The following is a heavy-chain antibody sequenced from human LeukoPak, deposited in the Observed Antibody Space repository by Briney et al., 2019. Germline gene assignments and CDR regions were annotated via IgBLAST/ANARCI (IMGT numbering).Heavy chain of an antibody. Sequence: PSETLSLTCTVSGGSISSSNYYWGWIRQPPGKGLEWIGTIYYSGNTYYNPSLKSRVTISVDTSKNQFSLKLSSVTAADTAVYYCARLTQTLSITMIVVDYYYYMDVWGKGTTVTISS. D-gene: IGHD3-22*01. J-gene: IGHJ6*03. CDR2: IYYSGNT. CDR3: ARLTQTLSITMIVVDYYYYMDV. V-gene: IGHV4-39*01. CDR1: GGSISSSNYY.